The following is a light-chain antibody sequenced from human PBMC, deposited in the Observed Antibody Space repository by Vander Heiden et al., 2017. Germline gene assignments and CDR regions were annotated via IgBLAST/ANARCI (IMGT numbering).Light chain of an antibody. CDR3: MQDLPPPYT. CDR1: QSLLHRNGYNY. CDR2: WGS. J-gene: IGKJ2*01. Sequence: EIVVTQSPLSLPVTPGDPASISCRSSQSLLHRNGYNYFYWYLQKPGQSTQLLIYWGSNRASGVPDRFSGSGSGRYFTLKISRVEAEDVGVYYCMQDLPPPYTFGQGTKLVIK. V-gene: IGKV2-28*01.